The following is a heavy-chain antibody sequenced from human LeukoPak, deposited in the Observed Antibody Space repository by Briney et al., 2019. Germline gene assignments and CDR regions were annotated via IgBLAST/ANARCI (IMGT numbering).Heavy chain of an antibody. CDR2: ISWDGGST. CDR3: AKGQGWGSYGTFFDY. J-gene: IGHJ4*02. Sequence: GGSLRLSCAASGFTFDDYTMHWVRKAPGKGLEWVSLISWDGGSTYYADSVKGRFTISRDNSKNSLYLQMNSLRTEDTALYYCAKGQGWGSYGTFFDYWGQGTLVTVSS. V-gene: IGHV3-43*01. D-gene: IGHD1-26*01. CDR1: GFTFDDYT.